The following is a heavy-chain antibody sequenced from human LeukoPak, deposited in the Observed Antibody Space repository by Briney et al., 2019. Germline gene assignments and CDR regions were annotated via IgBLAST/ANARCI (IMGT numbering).Heavy chain of an antibody. D-gene: IGHD4-11*01. Sequence: KPSETLSLTCTVSGGSISSYYWSWIRQPPGKGLEWIGYIYYSGSTNYNPSLKSRVTISVDTSKNQFSLKLSSVTAADTAVYYCAREAGLRRTTVTSYYYYYYYMDVWGKGTTVTVSS. CDR2: IYYSGST. CDR3: AREAGLRRTTVTSYYYYYYYMDV. V-gene: IGHV4-59*01. J-gene: IGHJ6*03. CDR1: GGSISSYY.